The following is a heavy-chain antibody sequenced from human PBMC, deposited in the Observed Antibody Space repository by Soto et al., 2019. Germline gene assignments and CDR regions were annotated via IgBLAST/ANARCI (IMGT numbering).Heavy chain of an antibody. D-gene: IGHD3-22*01. Sequence: ASVKVSCKASGGTFSSYAISWVRQAPGQGLEWMGGIIPIFGTANHAQKFQGRVTITADESTSTAYMELSSLRSEDTAVYYCARVPDCSGLRQNWFDPWGQVTLVTVSS. CDR2: IIPIFGTA. CDR3: ARVPDCSGLRQNWFDP. V-gene: IGHV1-69*13. CDR1: GGTFSSYA. J-gene: IGHJ5*02.